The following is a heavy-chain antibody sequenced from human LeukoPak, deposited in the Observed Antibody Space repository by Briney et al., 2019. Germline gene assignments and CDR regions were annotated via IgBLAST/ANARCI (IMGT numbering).Heavy chain of an antibody. V-gene: IGHV4-4*07. CDR3: VRDGPSWGLL. CDR2: IFTTGGA. J-gene: IGHJ4*02. CDR1: GGSIGTYY. Sequence: SETLSLTCTVSGGSIGTYYWSWIRQPAGKGLEWIGRIFTTGGANYNPSLKSRVTMSLDTSKNLFSLKLSSVTAADTAVYYCVRDGPSWGLLWGQGALVTVSS. D-gene: IGHD7-27*01.